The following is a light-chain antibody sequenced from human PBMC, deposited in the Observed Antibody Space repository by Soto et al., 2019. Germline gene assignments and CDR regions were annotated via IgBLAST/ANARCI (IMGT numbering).Light chain of an antibody. V-gene: IGKV1-5*01. Sequence: DIQMTQSPSTLSASVGDRVTITCRASQSISTWLAWYQQKPGKAPKLLIYDASSLQSGVPSSFSGHGSGTDVTLTISSLQPDDFATYYCQQDNSYTTFCQGTKLEIK. CDR1: QSISTW. J-gene: IGKJ2*01. CDR2: DAS. CDR3: QQDNSYTT.